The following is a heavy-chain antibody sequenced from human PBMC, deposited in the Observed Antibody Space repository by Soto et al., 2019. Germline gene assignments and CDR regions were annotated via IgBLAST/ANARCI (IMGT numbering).Heavy chain of an antibody. CDR2: IYWYDDK. Sequence: HITLKESGPALVKPTQTLTLTCTFSGFSLRTSGVGVGWIRQPSGKALEWLALIYWYDDKRYIRSLRTRLTITNNTSKKEVVLTMTNMDPVDTATYYCAHTWEQWRVAFDSWCQGTLVTVSS. D-gene: IGHD6-19*01. CDR1: GFSLRTSGVG. J-gene: IGHJ4*02. CDR3: AHTWEQWRVAFDS. V-gene: IGHV2-5*01.